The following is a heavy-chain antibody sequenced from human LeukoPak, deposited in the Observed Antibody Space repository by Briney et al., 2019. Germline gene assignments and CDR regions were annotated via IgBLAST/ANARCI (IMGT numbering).Heavy chain of an antibody. CDR3: ARSPRSEVGAINY. V-gene: IGHV3-23*01. CDR1: GFTFSSYA. D-gene: IGHD1-26*01. J-gene: IGHJ4*02. CDR2: ISGSGGST. Sequence: HPGGSLRLSCAASGFTFSSYAMSWVRQAPGKGLEWVSAISGSGGSTYYADSVKGRFTISRDNSKNTLYLQMNSLRAEDTAVYYCARSPRSEVGAINYWGQGTLVTVSS.